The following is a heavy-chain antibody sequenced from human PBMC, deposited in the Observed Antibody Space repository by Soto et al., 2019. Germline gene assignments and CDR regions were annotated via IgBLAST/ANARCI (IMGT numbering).Heavy chain of an antibody. D-gene: IGHD6-19*01. CDR2: IQYGGTT. CDR1: GGSITRNNHF. CDR3: ARLGSSGCYQGSYFDY. V-gene: IGHV4-39*01. Sequence: QLQLQESGPGLVKASETLSLTCTVSGGSITRNNHFWGWIRQSPGKGLEWIGSIQYGGTTNYNPSLKSRVIMSAETSKNQFSLMMHSVTAADTAVYYCARLGSSGCYQGSYFDYWGQGTLVTVSS. J-gene: IGHJ4*02.